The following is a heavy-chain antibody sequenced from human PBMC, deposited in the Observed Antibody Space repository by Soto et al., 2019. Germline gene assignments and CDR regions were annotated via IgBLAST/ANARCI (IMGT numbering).Heavy chain of an antibody. Sequence: PGGSLRLSCAASGFTFSSCGMHWVRQAPGKGLEWVAVIWYDGSNKYYADSVKGRFTISRDNSKNTLYLQMNSLRAEDTAVYYCARYTIAAAGPTYFDYWGQGTLVTVSS. CDR3: ARYTIAAAGPTYFDY. CDR1: GFTFSSCG. CDR2: IWYDGSNK. D-gene: IGHD6-13*01. V-gene: IGHV3-33*01. J-gene: IGHJ4*02.